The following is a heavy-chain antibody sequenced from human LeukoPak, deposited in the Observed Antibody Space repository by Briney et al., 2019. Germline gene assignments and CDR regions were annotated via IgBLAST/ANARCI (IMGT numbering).Heavy chain of an antibody. J-gene: IGHJ3*02. CDR1: GFTFSSYT. CDR3: ARGDYGDDHAFDI. Sequence: GGSLRLSCAASGFTFSSYTMNWVRQAPGKGLEWVPSIIRGSGYIYYADSVKGRFTISRDHPKNSLYLQMNSLRAEDTAVYYCARGDYGDDHAFDIWGQGTMVTVSS. V-gene: IGHV3-21*01. D-gene: IGHD4-17*01. CDR2: IIRGSGYI.